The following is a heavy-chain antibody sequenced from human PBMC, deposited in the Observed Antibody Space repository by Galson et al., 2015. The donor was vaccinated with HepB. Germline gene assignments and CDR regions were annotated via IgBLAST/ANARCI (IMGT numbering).Heavy chain of an antibody. Sequence: SLRLSCAASGFIFSNAWMNWVRQAPGKGLEWVGRIKSKTDGGTTDYAAPVKGRFTISRDDSKNTLYLQMTSLQTEDTAVYYCTTVPGGSAFDNWGQGTMVTVSS. CDR1: GFIFSNAW. V-gene: IGHV3-15*01. D-gene: IGHD3-10*01. CDR2: IKSKTDGGTT. J-gene: IGHJ3*02. CDR3: TTVPGGSAFDN.